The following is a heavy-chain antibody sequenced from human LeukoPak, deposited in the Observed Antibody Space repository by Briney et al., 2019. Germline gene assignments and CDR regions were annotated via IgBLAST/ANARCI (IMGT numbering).Heavy chain of an antibody. Sequence: ASAKVSCKASGYTFTSYDINWVRQATGQGLEWMGWMNPNSGNTGYAQKFQGRVTITRNTSISTAYMELGSLRSEDTAVYYCARAKLPYSSGWGVFDYWGQGTLVTVSS. CDR1: GYTFTSYD. CDR2: MNPNSGNT. D-gene: IGHD6-19*01. J-gene: IGHJ4*02. CDR3: ARAKLPYSSGWGVFDY. V-gene: IGHV1-8*03.